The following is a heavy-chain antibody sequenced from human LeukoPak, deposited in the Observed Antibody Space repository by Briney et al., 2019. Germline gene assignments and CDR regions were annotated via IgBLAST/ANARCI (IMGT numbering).Heavy chain of an antibody. CDR1: GFSLSTNGVG. J-gene: IGHJ4*02. CDR3: AFRSVRGYGYGGLFDY. V-gene: IGHV2-5*01. Sequence: SGPTLVKPTQTLTLTCTFSGFSLSTNGVGVGWIRQPPGKALEWLALIYWNDDKRYSPSLKSRLTITKDTSKNQVVLTMINVDPVDTATYYCAFRSVRGYGYGGLFDYWGQGTLVTVSS. CDR2: IYWNDDK. D-gene: IGHD5-18*01.